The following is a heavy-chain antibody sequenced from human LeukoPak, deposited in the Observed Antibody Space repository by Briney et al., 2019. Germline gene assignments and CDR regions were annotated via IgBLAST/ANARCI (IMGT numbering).Heavy chain of an antibody. J-gene: IGHJ2*01. D-gene: IGHD3-22*01. Sequence: PSETLSLTCAVYGGSFSGYYWSWIRQPPGKGLEWIGEINHSGSTNYNPSLKSRVTISVDTSKNQFSLKLSSVTAADTAVYYCARDVYDSSGYHRSDPWYFDLWGRGTLVTVSS. CDR3: ARDVYDSSGYHRSDPWYFDL. CDR2: INHSGST. CDR1: GGSFSGYY. V-gene: IGHV4-34*01.